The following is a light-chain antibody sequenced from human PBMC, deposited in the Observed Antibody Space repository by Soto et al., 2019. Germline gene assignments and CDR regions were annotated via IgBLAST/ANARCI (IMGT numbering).Light chain of an antibody. J-gene: IGLJ3*02. Sequence: QSVLTQSPSVSGAPGQRVTISCTGGTSNIETGYDVHWYQQIPGTAPKLLIYGNNNRPSGVPDRFSGSKSGTSASLAITGLRPEDEAYYYCQSYDSSLSGSTVFGGGTKLTVL. CDR2: GNN. CDR1: TSNIETGYD. CDR3: QSYDSSLSGSTV. V-gene: IGLV1-40*01.